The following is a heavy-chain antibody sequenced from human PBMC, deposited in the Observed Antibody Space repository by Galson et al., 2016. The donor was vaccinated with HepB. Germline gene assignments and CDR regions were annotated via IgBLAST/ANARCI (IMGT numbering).Heavy chain of an antibody. V-gene: IGHV3-33*01. J-gene: IGHJ6*02. Sequence: SLRLSCAASGFPFSSYGVHWVRQAPGKGLEWVGFIWYDGSNNFYEDSMKGRFTISRDNSKNTLYLQMNSLRAEDTSVYYCARDVRPRQPHYYGMDVWGQGAKVTVSS. CDR1: GFPFSSYG. CDR2: IWYDGSNN. D-gene: IGHD1-1*01. CDR3: ARDVRPRQPHYYGMDV.